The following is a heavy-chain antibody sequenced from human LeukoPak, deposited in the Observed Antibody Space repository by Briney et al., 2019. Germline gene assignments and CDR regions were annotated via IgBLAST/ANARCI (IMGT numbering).Heavy chain of an antibody. V-gene: IGHV1-69*05. CDR2: IIPIFGTA. D-gene: IGHD6-13*01. Sequence: SVKVSCKASGGTFSSYAISWVRQAPGQGLEWMGGIIPIFGTANYAQKFQGRVTITTDESTSTAYMELSSLRSEATAVYYCARVVAAAAKGEAFDIWGQGTMVTVSS. CDR1: GGTFSSYA. CDR3: ARVVAAAAKGEAFDI. J-gene: IGHJ3*02.